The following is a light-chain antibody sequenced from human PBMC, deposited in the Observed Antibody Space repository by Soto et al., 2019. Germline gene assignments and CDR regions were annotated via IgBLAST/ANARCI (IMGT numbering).Light chain of an antibody. CDR2: DNN. CDR3: GTWDSSLSAVV. J-gene: IGLJ2*01. CDR1: SSNIGNNY. V-gene: IGLV1-51*01. Sequence: QAVVTQPPSVSAAPGQKVTISCSGSSSNIGNNYVSWYQQLPGTAPKLLIYDNNKRPSGIPDRFSGSKSGTSATLGITGLQTGDEADYYCGTWDSSLSAVVLGGGTKVTVL.